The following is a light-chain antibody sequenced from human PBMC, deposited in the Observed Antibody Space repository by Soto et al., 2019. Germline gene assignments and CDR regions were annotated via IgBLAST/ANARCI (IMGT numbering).Light chain of an antibody. CDR2: EGS. J-gene: IGLJ1*01. CDR1: SSDIGSYNL. CDR3: CSYAGSGSYI. V-gene: IGLV2-23*01. Sequence: QSVLTQPASVSGSPGQSITISCTGTSSDIGSYNLVSWYQQHPGKAPKLMIYEGSKRPSGVSNRFSGSKSGNTASLTVSGLQTEYEADYYCCSYAGSGSYIFGTGTKVTVL.